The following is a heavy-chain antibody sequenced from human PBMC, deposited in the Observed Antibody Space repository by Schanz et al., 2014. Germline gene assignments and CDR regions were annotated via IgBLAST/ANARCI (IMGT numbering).Heavy chain of an antibody. CDR3: ARPSDSAWYMDV. CDR1: GFTFFGSFA. Sequence: VQLVESGGGVAQPGRSLRLSCVASGFTFFGSFAMNWVRQAPGKGLEWVSSISSSSSYISYADSVKGRFTSSRDNAKNSLYLQMNSLRAEDSAVYYCARPSDSAWYMDVWGKGTTVTVSS. J-gene: IGHJ6*03. CDR2: ISSSSSYI. V-gene: IGHV3-21*01. D-gene: IGHD2-21*02.